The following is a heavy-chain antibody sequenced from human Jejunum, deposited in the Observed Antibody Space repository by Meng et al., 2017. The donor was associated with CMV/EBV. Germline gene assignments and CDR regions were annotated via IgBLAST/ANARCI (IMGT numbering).Heavy chain of an antibody. CDR1: ISSYF. D-gene: IGHD6-25*01. CDR3: ARVPAELGSTSDYYYFDS. Sequence: ISSYFWTWIRQPPGKGLEWIGYVYYSGTTTYTPSLRSRVAISIDTSKNQFSLKVNSLTAADTAVYYCARVPAELGSTSDYYYFDSWGQGTLVTVSS. CDR2: VYYSGTT. V-gene: IGHV4-59*01. J-gene: IGHJ4*02.